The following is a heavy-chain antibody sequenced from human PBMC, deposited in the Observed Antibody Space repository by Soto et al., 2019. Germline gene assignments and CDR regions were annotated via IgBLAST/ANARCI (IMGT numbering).Heavy chain of an antibody. CDR2: IGEGGVSR. CDR3: ARDSVTRVSSDIPGMDV. Sequence: EVRLLESGGGLVQPGGSLRLSCVASGFDFSTYAMSWVRQAPGKGLEWVSVIGEGGVSRVYADAVKGRFTISRDNSKNTVYLQMNSLRVDDTAMYYCARDSVTRVSSDIPGMDVWGQGTTVSVSS. V-gene: IGHV3-23*01. CDR1: GFDFSTYA. D-gene: IGHD3-10*01. J-gene: IGHJ6*02.